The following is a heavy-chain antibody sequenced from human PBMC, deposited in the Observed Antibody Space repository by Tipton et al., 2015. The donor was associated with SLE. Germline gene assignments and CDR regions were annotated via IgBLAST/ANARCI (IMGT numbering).Heavy chain of an antibody. D-gene: IGHD3-16*01. J-gene: IGHJ6*03. V-gene: IGHV4-34*01. CDR3: ARELTGYDYVWGSYKHYYMDV. Sequence: TLSLTCTVSGGSISSYYWSWIRQPPGKGLEWIGEINHSGSTNYNPSLKSRVTISVDTSKNQFSLKLSSVTAADTAVYYCARELTGYDYVWGSYKHYYMDVWGKGTTVTVSS. CDR1: GGSISSYY. CDR2: INHSGST.